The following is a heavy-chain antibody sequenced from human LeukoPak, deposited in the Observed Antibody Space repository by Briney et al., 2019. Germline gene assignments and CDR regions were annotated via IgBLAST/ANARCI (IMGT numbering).Heavy chain of an antibody. D-gene: IGHD4-17*01. CDR3: ARDEGSYGDYCPGY. Sequence: GGSLRLSCSASGFTFSSYVMHWVRQAPGKGLEYVSAISSNGGSTYYADSVKGRFTISRDNSKNTLYLQMNSLRAEDTAVYYCARDEGSYGDYCPGYWGQGTLVTVSS. J-gene: IGHJ4*02. CDR1: GFTFSSYV. V-gene: IGHV3-64*04. CDR2: ISSNGGST.